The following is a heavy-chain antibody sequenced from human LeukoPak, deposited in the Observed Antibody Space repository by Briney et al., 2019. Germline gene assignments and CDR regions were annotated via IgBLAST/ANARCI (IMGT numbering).Heavy chain of an antibody. CDR2: ISYDGSNK. J-gene: IGHJ4*02. Sequence: GGSLRLSCAASGFTFSSYAMHWVRQAPGKGLEWVAVISYDGSNKYYADSVKGRFTISRDNSKNTLYLQMNSLRAEDTAVYYCARESGRWYSPLPDYWGQGTLVTVSS. CDR1: GFTFSSYA. D-gene: IGHD6-13*01. CDR3: ARESGRWYSPLPDY. V-gene: IGHV3-30-3*01.